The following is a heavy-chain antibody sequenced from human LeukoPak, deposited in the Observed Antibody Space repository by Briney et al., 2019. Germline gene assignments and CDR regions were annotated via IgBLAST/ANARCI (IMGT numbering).Heavy chain of an antibody. Sequence: GGSLRLSCAASGFTFSSYWMSWVRQAPGKGLEWVANIKQDGSEKYYVDSVRGRFTISRDNAKNSLYLQMNSLRAEDTAVYYCARLAARRSSDYWGQGTLVTVSS. CDR2: IKQDGSEK. CDR3: ARLAARRSSDY. V-gene: IGHV3-7*01. J-gene: IGHJ4*02. CDR1: GFTFSSYW. D-gene: IGHD6-6*01.